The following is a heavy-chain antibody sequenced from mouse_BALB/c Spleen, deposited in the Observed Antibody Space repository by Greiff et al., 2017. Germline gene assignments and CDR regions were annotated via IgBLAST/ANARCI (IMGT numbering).Heavy chain of an antibody. Sequence: VQLQQPGAELVKPGASVKLSCKASGYTFTSYWMHWVKQRPGQGLEWIGEIDPSDSYTNYNQKFKGKATLTVDKSSSTAYMQLSSLTSEDSAVYYCARFYYGYDPDYWGQGTTLTVSS. V-gene: IGHV1-69*02. J-gene: IGHJ2*01. D-gene: IGHD1-2*01. CDR1: GYTFTSYW. CDR2: IDPSDSYT. CDR3: ARFYYGYDPDY.